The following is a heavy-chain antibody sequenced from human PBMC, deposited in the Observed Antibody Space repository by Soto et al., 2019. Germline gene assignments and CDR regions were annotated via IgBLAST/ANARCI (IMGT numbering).Heavy chain of an antibody. CDR1: GGSFSGYY. J-gene: IGHJ4*02. V-gene: IGHV4-34*01. CDR3: ASRGYFRAIY. CDR2: INHSGST. D-gene: IGHD3-22*01. Sequence: QVQLQQWGAGLLKPSETLSLTCAVYGGSFSGYYWSWIRQPPGKGLEWIGEINHSGSTNYNPSLKSRVTISVDTSKNQFSLKLSSVTAADTAVYYCASRGYFRAIYWGQVTLVTVSS.